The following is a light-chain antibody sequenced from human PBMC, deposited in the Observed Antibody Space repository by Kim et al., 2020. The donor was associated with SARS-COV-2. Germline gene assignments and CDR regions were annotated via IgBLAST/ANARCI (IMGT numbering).Light chain of an antibody. CDR3: NSRDNNDNVV. CDR2: GKN. Sequence: VALGQTVRITCQGDGLRSYYATWFQQKPGQAPIVVFYGKNNRPSGIPDRFSGSSSGNTASLTITATQAGDEADYYCNSRDNNDNVVFGGGTQLTVL. V-gene: IGLV3-19*01. CDR1: GLRSYY. J-gene: IGLJ2*01.